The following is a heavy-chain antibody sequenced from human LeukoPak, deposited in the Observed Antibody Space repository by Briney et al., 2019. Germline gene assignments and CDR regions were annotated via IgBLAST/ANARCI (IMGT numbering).Heavy chain of an antibody. CDR1: GGSISRYY. V-gene: IGHV4-59*01. D-gene: IGHD1-7*01. Sequence: MPSETLSLTCTVSGGSISRYYWSWIRQPPGKGLEWIGYIYYSGSTNYNPSLKSRVTISVDTSKNQFSLKLSSVTAADTAVYYCARGPVGGTTYNDGDAFDIWGQGTMVTVSS. CDR2: IYYSGST. CDR3: ARGPVGGTTYNDGDAFDI. J-gene: IGHJ3*02.